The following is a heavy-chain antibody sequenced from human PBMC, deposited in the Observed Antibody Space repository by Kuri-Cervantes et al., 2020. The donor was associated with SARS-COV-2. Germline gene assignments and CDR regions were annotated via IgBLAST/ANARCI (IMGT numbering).Heavy chain of an antibody. V-gene: IGHV3-33*08. D-gene: IGHD2-21*02. Sequence: GGSLRLSCAASGFTFSNYGMHWVRQAPGKGLGWVALIWYDGNKRHYANSVRGRFTISRDQSKNTLFLQMNSLRAEDTAVYYCVRDSCGGDCYSGWDYWGQGTLVTVSS. CDR3: VRDSCGGDCYSGWDY. CDR2: IWYDGNKR. J-gene: IGHJ4*02. CDR1: GFTFSNYG.